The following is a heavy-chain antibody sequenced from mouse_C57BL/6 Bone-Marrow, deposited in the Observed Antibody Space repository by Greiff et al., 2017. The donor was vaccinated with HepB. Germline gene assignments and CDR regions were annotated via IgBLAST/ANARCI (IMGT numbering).Heavy chain of an antibody. CDR2: SRNKANDYTK. D-gene: IGHD2-3*01. V-gene: IGHV7-1*01. J-gene: IGHJ2*01. Sequence: EVKVVESGGGLVQSGRSLRLSCATSGFTFSDFYMEWVRQAPGKGLEWIAASRNKANDYTKEYSATVKGRFIVSIDTSQSILYLQMNALEAEDTAIYYCARDDGYFVFDYWGQGTTLTVSS. CDR1: GFTFSDFY. CDR3: ARDDGYFVFDY.